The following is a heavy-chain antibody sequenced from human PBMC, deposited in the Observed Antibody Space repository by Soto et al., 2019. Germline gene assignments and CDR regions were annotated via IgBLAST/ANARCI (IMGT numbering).Heavy chain of an antibody. CDR2: ISSSSSTI. V-gene: IGHV3-48*02. CDR3: ARRWQQLDYYYGMDV. Sequence: EVQLVESGGGLVQPGGSLRLSCAASGFTFSSYSMNWVPQAPGKGLEWVSYISSSSSTIYYADSVKGRFTISRDNAKNSLYLQMNSLRDEDTAVYYCARRWQQLDYYYGMDVRGQGTTVTVSS. CDR1: GFTFSSYS. D-gene: IGHD6-13*01. J-gene: IGHJ6*02.